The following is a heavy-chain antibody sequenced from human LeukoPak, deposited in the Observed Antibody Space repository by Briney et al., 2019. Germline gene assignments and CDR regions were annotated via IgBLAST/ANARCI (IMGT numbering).Heavy chain of an antibody. CDR3: ARVFSSSWYSRFDP. CDR2: INHSGST. CDR1: GGSFSGYY. V-gene: IGHV4-34*01. J-gene: IGHJ5*02. D-gene: IGHD6-13*01. Sequence: SETLSLTCAVYGGSFSGYYWGWIRQPPGKGLEWIGEINHSGSTNYNPSLKSRVTISVDTSKNQFSLKLSSVTAADTAVYYCARVFSSSWYSRFDPWGQGTLVTVSS.